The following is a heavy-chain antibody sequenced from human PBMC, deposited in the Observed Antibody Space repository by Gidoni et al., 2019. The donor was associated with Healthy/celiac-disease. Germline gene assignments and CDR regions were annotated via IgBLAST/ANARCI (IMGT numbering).Heavy chain of an antibody. J-gene: IGHJ6*03. V-gene: IGHV4-4*07. CDR3: ARSAARPYYYYYYMDV. CDR1: GGSISSYY. Sequence: QVQLQESGPGLVKPSETLSLTCTVSGGSISSYYWSWIRPPAGKGLEWIGRIYTSGSTNYNPSLKSRVTMSVDTSKNQFSLKLSSVTAADTAVYYCARSAARPYYYYYYMDVWGKGTTVTVSS. D-gene: IGHD6-6*01. CDR2: IYTSGST.